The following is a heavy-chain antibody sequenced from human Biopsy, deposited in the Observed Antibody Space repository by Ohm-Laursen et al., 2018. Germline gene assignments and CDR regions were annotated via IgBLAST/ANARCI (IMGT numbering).Heavy chain of an antibody. D-gene: IGHD2-15*01. CDR3: ARAVGIAAAPIDY. CDR2: INSSGSTK. J-gene: IGHJ4*02. V-gene: IGHV3-11*01. CDR1: GFPVSDYC. Sequence: SLRLSCAASGFPVSDYCMSWIRQAPGRGLEWVSDINSSGSTKYHAESVKGRFTISRDNAMNSVYLQMSSLRGEDTAVYYCARAVGIAAAPIDYWGQGTLVTVSS.